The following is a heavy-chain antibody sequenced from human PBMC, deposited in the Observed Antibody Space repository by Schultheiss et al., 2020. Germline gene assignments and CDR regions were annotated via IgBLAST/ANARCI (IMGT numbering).Heavy chain of an antibody. CDR2: ISSSSSYI. J-gene: IGHJ6*02. V-gene: IGHV3-21*05. Sequence: RGSLRLSCAASGFTFSSYAMHWVRQAPGKGLEWVSYISSSSSYIYYADSVKGRFTISRDNAKNSLYLQMNSLRAEDTAVYYCARGASGIYYYYGMDVWGQGATVSVSS. D-gene: IGHD1-26*01. CDR3: ARGASGIYYYYGMDV. CDR1: GFTFSSYA.